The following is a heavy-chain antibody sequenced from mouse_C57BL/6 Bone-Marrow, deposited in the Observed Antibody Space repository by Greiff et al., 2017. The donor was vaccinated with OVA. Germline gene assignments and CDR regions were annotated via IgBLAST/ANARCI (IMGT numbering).Heavy chain of an antibody. CDR1: GYTFTSYW. Sequence: QVQLQQSGAELVMPGASVKLSCKASGYTFTSYWMHWVKQRPGQGLEWIGEIDPSDSYTNYTQKFKGKSTLSVDKSSSTAYMQLSSLTSEDSAVYYCARKIWEYYAMDYWGQGTSVTVSS. CDR3: ARKIWEYYAMDY. D-gene: IGHD4-1*01. J-gene: IGHJ4*01. V-gene: IGHV1-69*01. CDR2: IDPSDSYT.